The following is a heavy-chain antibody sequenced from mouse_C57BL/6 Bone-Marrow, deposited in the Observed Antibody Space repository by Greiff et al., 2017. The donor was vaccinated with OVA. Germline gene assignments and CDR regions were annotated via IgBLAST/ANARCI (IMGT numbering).Heavy chain of an antibody. V-gene: IGHV1-82*01. CDR3: ARVGGYFDV. CDR2: IYPGDGDT. D-gene: IGHD3-3*01. J-gene: IGHJ1*03. CDR1: GYAFSSSW. Sequence: QVQLQQSGPELVKPGASVKISCKASGYAFSSSWMNWVKQRPGKGLEWIGRIYPGDGDTNYNGKFKGKATLTADKSSSPAYMQLSSLTSEDSAVYFCARVGGYFDVWGTGTTVTVSS.